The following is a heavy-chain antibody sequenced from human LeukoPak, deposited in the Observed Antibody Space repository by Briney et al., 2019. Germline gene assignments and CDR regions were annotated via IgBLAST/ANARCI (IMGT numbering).Heavy chain of an antibody. J-gene: IGHJ4*02. V-gene: IGHV3-7*01. Sequence: GGSLRLSCAASGFPFSDYWMDWDRQAPGKGVEWVANINQDGRIQYYADSVRGRFIISGNNAKNSLYLQMYSLRAEDTAIYFCSRSLDYLGQGALVTVSS. CDR3: SRSLDY. CDR2: INQDGRIQ. CDR1: GFPFSDYW.